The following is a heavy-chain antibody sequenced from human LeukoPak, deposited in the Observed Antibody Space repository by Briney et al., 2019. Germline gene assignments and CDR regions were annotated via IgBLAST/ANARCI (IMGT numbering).Heavy chain of an antibody. J-gene: IGHJ6*03. D-gene: IGHD1-14*01. Sequence: GGSLRLSCAASGFTFSSYAMSWVRPAPGKGLEWVSAISGSGGSTYYADSVKGRFTISRDNSKNTLYLQMNSLRAEDTAVYYCAKALAGAFYYYYMDVWGKGTTVTVSS. CDR1: GFTFSSYA. V-gene: IGHV3-23*01. CDR2: ISGSGGST. CDR3: AKALAGAFYYYYMDV.